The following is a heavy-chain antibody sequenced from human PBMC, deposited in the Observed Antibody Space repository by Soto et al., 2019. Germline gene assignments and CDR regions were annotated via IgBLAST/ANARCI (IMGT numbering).Heavy chain of an antibody. CDR3: AREVVSSGYYFFRFAP. J-gene: IGHJ5*02. CDR1: GYTFTHYG. CDR2: INVYNGNT. D-gene: IGHD6-19*01. Sequence: QVQLVQSGAEVKKPGASVKVSCKASGYTFTHYGVTWVRQAPGQGLEWMGWINVYNGNTNYAHNLQGRVSMTTDTSASTAYMELRSLRSDDTAVYYCAREVVSSGYYFFRFAPWGQGTLVTVSS. V-gene: IGHV1-18*01.